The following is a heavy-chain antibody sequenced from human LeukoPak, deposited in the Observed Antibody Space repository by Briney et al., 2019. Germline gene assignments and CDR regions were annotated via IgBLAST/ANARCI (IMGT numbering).Heavy chain of an antibody. CDR3: AKDSSVYHYDSRSLDY. CDR1: GGSISSRPYC. J-gene: IGHJ4*02. D-gene: IGHD3-22*01. Sequence: SETLSLTCTVSGGSISSRPYCWGWIRQPPGKGLEWLGSFYYSGSTYYKPSLKSRVTISVDTSKNQISLKLSSVTAADTAVYYCAKDSSVYHYDSRSLDYWGLGTLVTVSS. V-gene: IGHV4-39*02. CDR2: FYYSGST.